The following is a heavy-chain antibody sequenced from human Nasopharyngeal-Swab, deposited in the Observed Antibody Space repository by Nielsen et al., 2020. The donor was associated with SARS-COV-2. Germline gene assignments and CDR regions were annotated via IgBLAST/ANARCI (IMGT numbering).Heavy chain of an antibody. CDR3: ARDCITMVRGVISLANWFDP. J-gene: IGHJ5*02. CDR2: INPSGGST. Sequence: ASVKVSCKASGYTFTSYYMHWVRQAPGQGLEWMGIINPSGGSTSYAQKFQGRVTMTRDTSTSTVYMELSSLRSEDTAVYYCARDCITMVRGVISLANWFDPWGQGTLVTVSS. V-gene: IGHV1-46*01. D-gene: IGHD3-10*01. CDR1: GYTFTSYY.